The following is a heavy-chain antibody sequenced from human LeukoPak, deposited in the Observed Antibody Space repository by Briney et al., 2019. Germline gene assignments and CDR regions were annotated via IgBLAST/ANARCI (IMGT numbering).Heavy chain of an antibody. D-gene: IGHD1-26*01. J-gene: IGHJ4*02. CDR2: IIPIFGTA. V-gene: IGHV1-69*05. CDR3: ARGYRIVGATYYFDY. Sequence: SVKASCKASGGTFSSYAISWVRQAPGQGLEWMGGIIPIFGTANYAQKFQGRVTITTDESTSTAYMELSSLRSEDTAVYYCARGYRIVGATYYFDYWGQGTLVTVSS. CDR1: GGTFSSYA.